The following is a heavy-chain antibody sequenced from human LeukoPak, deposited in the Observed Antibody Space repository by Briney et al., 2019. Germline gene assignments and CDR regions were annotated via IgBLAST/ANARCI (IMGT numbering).Heavy chain of an antibody. CDR3: ARDRPTIFGVVDDAFDI. V-gene: IGHV4-4*07. CDR2: IYTSGST. J-gene: IGHJ3*02. D-gene: IGHD3-3*01. Sequence: SETLSLTCTVSGGSISSYYWSWIRQPAGKGLEWIGRIYTSGSTNYNPSLKSRVTISVDRSKNQFSLKLSSVTAADTAVYYCARDRPTIFGVVDDAFDIWGQGTMVTVSS. CDR1: GGSISSYY.